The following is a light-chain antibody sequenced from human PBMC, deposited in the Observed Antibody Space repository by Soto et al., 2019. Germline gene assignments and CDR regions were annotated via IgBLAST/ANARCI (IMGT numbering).Light chain of an antibody. J-gene: IGKJ3*01. CDR3: HQRSNWIFA. CDR2: GAS. V-gene: IGKV3D-20*02. CDR1: QSVGQS. Sequence: EVVLTQSPGALSLSPGERATLSCRASQSVGQSLAWYQQRPGQAPRLLISGASTRATGIPDRISGSGSGTDFTLTISRLEPEDFAVYYCHQRSNWIFAFGPGTKV.